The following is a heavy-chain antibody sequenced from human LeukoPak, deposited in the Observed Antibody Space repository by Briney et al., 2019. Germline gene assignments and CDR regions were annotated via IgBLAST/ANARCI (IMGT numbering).Heavy chain of an antibody. CDR1: GGSISSYY. CDR3: ARHAHMDTAMVSHYYYYYMDV. D-gene: IGHD5-18*01. Sequence: PSETLSLTCTVSGGSISSYYWSWIRQPPGKGLEWIGYIYYSGSTNYNPSLKSRVTISVDTSKNQFSLKLSSVTAADTAVYYCARHAHMDTAMVSHYYYYYMDVWGKGTTVTVSS. CDR2: IYYSGST. J-gene: IGHJ6*03. V-gene: IGHV4-59*08.